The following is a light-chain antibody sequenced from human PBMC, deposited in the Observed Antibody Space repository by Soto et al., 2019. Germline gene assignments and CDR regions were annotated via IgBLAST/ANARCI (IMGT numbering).Light chain of an antibody. Sequence: EVVLTQSPATLSLSPGERATLSCRASQSVSRYLAWYQQTPGQAPRLLIYDASNRATGIPARFSGSGSGTDFTLTISSLEPEDFAVYYCQQRSNWQTFGQGTKVDIK. CDR1: QSVSRY. CDR2: DAS. V-gene: IGKV3D-11*02. J-gene: IGKJ1*01. CDR3: QQRSNWQT.